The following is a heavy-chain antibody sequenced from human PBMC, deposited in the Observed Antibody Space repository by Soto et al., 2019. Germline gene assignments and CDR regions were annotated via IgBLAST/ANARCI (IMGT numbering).Heavy chain of an antibody. V-gene: IGHV1-18*01. CDR1: GYTFTSYG. D-gene: IGHD5-18*01. J-gene: IGHJ4*02. CDR3: ARGLGAMVTLFDY. CDR2: ISAYNGHT. Sequence: QVQLVQSGAEVKKPGASVKVSCKASGYTFTSYGISWVRQAPGQGLEWMGWISAYNGHTNSAQKLQGRVNMTTATSASTPYMEPKSLRSDDTAVYYCARGLGAMVTLFDYGGQGTLVTVSS.